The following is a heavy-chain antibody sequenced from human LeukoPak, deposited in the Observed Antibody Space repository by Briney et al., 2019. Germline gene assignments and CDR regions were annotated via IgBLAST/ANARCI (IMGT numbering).Heavy chain of an antibody. CDR1: GFTFSSYG. CDR3: AKDGNSGYDFYFFDY. CDR2: IRYDGSNK. Sequence: GSLRLSCAASGFTFSSYGMHWVRQAPGKGLEWVAFIRYDGSNKYYADSVKGRFTISRDNSKNTLYLQMNSLRAEDTAVYYCAKDGNSGYDFYFFDYWGQGTLVTVSS. D-gene: IGHD5-12*01. J-gene: IGHJ4*02. V-gene: IGHV3-30*02.